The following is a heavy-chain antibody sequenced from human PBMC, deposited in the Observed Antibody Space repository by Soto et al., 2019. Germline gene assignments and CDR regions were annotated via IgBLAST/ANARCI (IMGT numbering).Heavy chain of an antibody. CDR2: TYYRSKWYN. Sequence: SXTLSLTCDISGDRVSRNSAAWNWIRQSASRGLEWLGRTYYRSKWYNDYAVSVKSRITINPDTSKNQFSLQLNSVTPEDTAVYYCARSGYDGYYYYYGMDVLGQGTTVTVSS. D-gene: IGHD5-12*01. V-gene: IGHV6-1*01. CDR3: ARSGYDGYYYYYGMDV. CDR1: GDRVSRNSAA. J-gene: IGHJ6*02.